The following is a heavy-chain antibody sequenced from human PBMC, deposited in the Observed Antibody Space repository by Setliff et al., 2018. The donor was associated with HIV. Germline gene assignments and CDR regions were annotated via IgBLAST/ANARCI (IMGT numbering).Heavy chain of an antibody. J-gene: IGHJ5*02. CDR1: GESLSGYY. CDR3: VRGGDSSSWDWGRWFDP. CDR2: SNHRRAT. D-gene: IGHD6-13*01. V-gene: IGHV4-34*01. Sequence: PSETLSLTCAVYGESLSGYYWSWIRQPPGKGLEWVGESNHRRATNYNPSLQRRLTVSVDTSKNQFSLRLSSVTAADTAMYYCVRGGDSSSWDWGRWFDPWGQGTLVTVSS.